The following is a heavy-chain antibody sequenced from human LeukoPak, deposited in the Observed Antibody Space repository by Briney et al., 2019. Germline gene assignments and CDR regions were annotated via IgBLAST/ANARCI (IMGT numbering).Heavy chain of an antibody. J-gene: IGHJ5*02. CDR2: IYYSGST. CDR3: PRSQLLYETGSTP. Sequence: SQTLSLTCTVSGGSISSGDYYWSWLRQPPGKGLEWIGYIYYSGSTYYNPSLKSRVTISVDTSKTQFSLMLSSVPAADTAVYYCPRSQLLYETGSTPWGRGTLVPVAS. V-gene: IGHV4-30-4*08. D-gene: IGHD2-2*02. CDR1: GGSISSGDYY.